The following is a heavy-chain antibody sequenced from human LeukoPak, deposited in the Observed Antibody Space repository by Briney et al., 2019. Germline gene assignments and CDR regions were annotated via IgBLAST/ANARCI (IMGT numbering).Heavy chain of an antibody. V-gene: IGHV3-21*01. CDR1: GFTFSSYS. CDR3: ARGEVATILNPFDY. CDR2: ISSSSSYI. Sequence: GGSLRLSCAASGFTFSSYSRNWVRQAPGKGLEWVSSISSSSSYIYYADSVKGRFTISRDNAKNSLYLQMNSLRAEDTAVYYCARGEVATILNPFDYWGQGTLVTVSS. D-gene: IGHD5-24*01. J-gene: IGHJ4*02.